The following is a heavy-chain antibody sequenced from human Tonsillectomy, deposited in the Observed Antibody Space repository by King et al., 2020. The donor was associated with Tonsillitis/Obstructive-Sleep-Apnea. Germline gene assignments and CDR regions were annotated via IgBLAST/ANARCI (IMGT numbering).Heavy chain of an antibody. Sequence: QLVQSGGGLVQPGRSLRLSCAASGFTLDDYAMHWVRQAPGKGLEWVSGISWNSGSIGYADSVKGRFTISRDNAKNSLYLQMNSLRAEDTALYYCAKDISQTGYYFDYWGQGTLVTVSS. V-gene: IGHV3-9*01. J-gene: IGHJ4*02. D-gene: IGHD7-27*01. CDR2: ISWNSGSI. CDR1: GFTLDDYA. CDR3: AKDISQTGYYFDY.